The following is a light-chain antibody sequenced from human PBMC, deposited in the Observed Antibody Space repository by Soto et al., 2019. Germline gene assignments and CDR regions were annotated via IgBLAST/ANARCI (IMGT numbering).Light chain of an antibody. Sequence: QSVLTQPPSVSGAPGQRVTISCTGSSSNIGAGYDVHWYQQLPGTAPKLLIYGNSNRPSGVPDRFSGSKSGTSASLAITGLQAEDEADYYCQSYDSSLSGSWVFGGVTKVTVL. CDR3: QSYDSSLSGSWV. CDR2: GNS. CDR1: SSNIGAGYD. J-gene: IGLJ2*01. V-gene: IGLV1-40*01.